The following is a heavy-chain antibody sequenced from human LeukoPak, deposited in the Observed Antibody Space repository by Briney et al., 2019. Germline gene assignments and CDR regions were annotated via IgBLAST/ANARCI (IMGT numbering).Heavy chain of an antibody. Sequence: GGSLRLSCAASGFPFSSYSMTWVRQAPGKGLEWVANIKPDGTTKFYVDSVKGRFTISRDNALNSLYLQMNSLRAEDTAIYYCARALGATDYWGQGTLVTVSS. J-gene: IGHJ4*02. CDR1: GFPFSSYS. CDR2: IKPDGTTK. V-gene: IGHV3-7*03. D-gene: IGHD1-26*01. CDR3: ARALGATDY.